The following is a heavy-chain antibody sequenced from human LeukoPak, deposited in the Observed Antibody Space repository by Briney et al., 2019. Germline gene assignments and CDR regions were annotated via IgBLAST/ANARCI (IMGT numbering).Heavy chain of an antibody. CDR3: ARDYKGIAAAGKSFGY. Sequence: ASVKVSCKASGYTFTGYYINWVRQATGQGLEWMGWINPKSGNTGYAQKFQGRVTMTRDNSINTAYMELSSLRSDDTAVYYCARDYKGIAAAGKSFGYWGQGTLVTVSS. V-gene: IGHV1-8*01. D-gene: IGHD6-13*01. J-gene: IGHJ4*02. CDR1: GYTFTGYY. CDR2: INPKSGNT.